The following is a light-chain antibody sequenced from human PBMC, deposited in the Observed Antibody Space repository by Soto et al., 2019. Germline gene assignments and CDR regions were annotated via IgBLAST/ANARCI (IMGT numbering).Light chain of an antibody. CDR3: SLYTGGSARV. CDR1: SSDVGGYDN. Sequence: QSALTQPASVSGSPGQPITISCTGTSSDVGGYDNVSWYQPHPGTAPKLMIYGVSNRPSGDSNRYSGSKSDNTAYLTISGRQGEDEADYYISLYTGGSARVFGGETKLIV. J-gene: IGLJ3*02. CDR2: GVS. V-gene: IGLV2-14*01.